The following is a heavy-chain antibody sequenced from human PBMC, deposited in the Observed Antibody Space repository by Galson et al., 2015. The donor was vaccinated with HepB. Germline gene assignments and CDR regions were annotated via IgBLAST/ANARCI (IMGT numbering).Heavy chain of an antibody. Sequence: SLRLSCAASGFTFESCTMNWVRQAPGKGLEWVSSISRSSDYIYESDSVRGRFIISRDNAKNSLYLELNSLRDDDTAIYHCAKSPPIPGGTRDWYFDLWGRGTLVTVSS. CDR2: ISRSSDYI. D-gene: IGHD2-8*01. CDR3: AKSPPIPGGTRDWYFDL. CDR1: GFTFESCT. J-gene: IGHJ2*01. V-gene: IGHV3-21*01.